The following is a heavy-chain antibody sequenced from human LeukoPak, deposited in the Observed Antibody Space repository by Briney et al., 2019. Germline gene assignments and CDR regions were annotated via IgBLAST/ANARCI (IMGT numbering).Heavy chain of an antibody. CDR1: GLTFSSHW. J-gene: IGHJ4*02. CDR2: ITNDGSST. D-gene: IGHD6-13*01. V-gene: IGHV3-74*01. CDR3: ARDGGYSSSWYFDY. Sequence: GGSLRLSCAASGLTFSSHWMHWVRQAPGKGLVWVSRITNDGSSTTYADSVKGRFTISRDNAKNSLYLQMNSLRAEDTAVYYCARDGGYSSSWYFDYWGQGTLVTVSS.